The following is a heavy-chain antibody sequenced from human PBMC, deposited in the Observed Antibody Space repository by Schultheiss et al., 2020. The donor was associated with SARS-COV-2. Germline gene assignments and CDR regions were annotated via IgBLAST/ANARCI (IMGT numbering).Heavy chain of an antibody. CDR1: GGSISSSNW. J-gene: IGHJ5*02. V-gene: IGHV4-4*02. CDR3: ARAYSSSWKRPNNWFDP. Sequence: GSLRLSCAVSGGSISSSNWWSWVRQPPGKGLEWIGEIYHSGSTNYNPSLKSRVTISVDTSKNQFSLKLSSVTAADTAVYYCARAYSSSWKRPNNWFDPWGQGTLVTVSS. CDR2: IYHSGST. D-gene: IGHD6-13*01.